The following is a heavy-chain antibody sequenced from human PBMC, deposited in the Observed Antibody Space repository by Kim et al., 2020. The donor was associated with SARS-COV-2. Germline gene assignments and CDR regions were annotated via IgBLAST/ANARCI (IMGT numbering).Heavy chain of an antibody. Sequence: ASVKVSCKASGNTFTGSYMHWVRQAPGQGLEWMGWVNPISGGTKFAQRFHGRVTMTRDTSINTAYMELRRLTSDDTAVFYCASGYSSTWFIHWGQGTLVT. J-gene: IGHJ5*02. CDR2: VNPISGGT. CDR1: GNTFTGSY. CDR3: ASGYSSTWFIH. V-gene: IGHV1-2*02. D-gene: IGHD2-2*01.